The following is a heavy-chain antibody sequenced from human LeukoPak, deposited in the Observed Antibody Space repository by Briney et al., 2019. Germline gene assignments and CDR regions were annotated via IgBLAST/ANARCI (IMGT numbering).Heavy chain of an antibody. CDR2: FDPEDGET. CDR3: ATSSPRGYNPPDAFDI. CDR1: GGTFSSYA. Sequence: ASVKVSCKASGGTFSSYAISWVRQALGKGLEWMGGFDPEDGETIYAQKFQGRVTMTEDTSTDTAYMELSSLRSEDTAVYYCATSSPRGYNPPDAFDIWGQGTMVTVSS. J-gene: IGHJ3*02. D-gene: IGHD5-24*01. V-gene: IGHV1-24*01.